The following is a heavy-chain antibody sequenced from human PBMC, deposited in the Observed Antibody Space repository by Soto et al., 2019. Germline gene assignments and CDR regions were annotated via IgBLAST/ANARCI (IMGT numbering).Heavy chain of an antibody. CDR2: ISSSSSTI. CDR1: GFTFSSYS. Sequence: GGSLRLSCAASGFTFSSYSMNWVRQAPGKGLEWVSYISSSSSTIYYADSVKGRFTISRDNAKNSLYLQMNSLRAEDTAVYYCARGGIGYCSGGTCFYTAFDIWGQGSMVTVSS. V-gene: IGHV3-48*01. D-gene: IGHD2-15*01. CDR3: ARGGIGYCSGGTCFYTAFDI. J-gene: IGHJ3*02.